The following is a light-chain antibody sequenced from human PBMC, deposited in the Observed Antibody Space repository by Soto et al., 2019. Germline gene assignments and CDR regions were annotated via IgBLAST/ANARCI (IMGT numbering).Light chain of an antibody. J-gene: IGKJ1*01. CDR3: QQYNNWPPVT. CDR2: KAS. V-gene: IGKV1-5*03. Sequence: IQMTQSPSALSGSVGDRVTSTRRASQTISSWLAWYQQKPGKAPKLLIYKASTLKSGVPSRFSGSGSGTEFTLTIRSLQSEDFAVYYCQQYNNWPPVTFGQGTTVDIK. CDR1: QTISSW.